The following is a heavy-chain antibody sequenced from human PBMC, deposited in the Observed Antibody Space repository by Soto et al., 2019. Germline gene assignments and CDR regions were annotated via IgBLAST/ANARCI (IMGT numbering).Heavy chain of an antibody. D-gene: IGHD2-2*01. J-gene: IGHJ6*02. CDR3: ARHPPRHCSTTTCPSPYGLYV. V-gene: IGHV4-31*03. CDR1: GGSFSSGGYY. CDR2: LYYSGSA. Sequence: SETLSLTCTVSGGSFSSGGYYWSWIRQQPGRGLEWMGYLYYSGSAYYSPSLKSRVTISLDTSKKQFSLKRSSVTAADTAVYYCARHPPRHCSTTTCPSPYGLYVLGQGTTVT.